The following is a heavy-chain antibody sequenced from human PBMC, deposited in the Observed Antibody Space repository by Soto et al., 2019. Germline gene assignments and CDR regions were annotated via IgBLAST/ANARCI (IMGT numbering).Heavy chain of an antibody. CDR1: GFTFSSYA. V-gene: IGHV3-23*01. Sequence: EVQLLESGGGLVQPGGSLRLSCAASGFTFSSYAMSWVRQAPGKGLEWVSAISGSGSSTYYADSVKGRFTISRDNSKNTLYLQMNSLRAEDTAVYYCAKKGISSVLLWFGELFPGTDVWGQGTTVTVSS. CDR3: AKKGISSVLLWFGELFPGTDV. J-gene: IGHJ6*02. CDR2: ISGSGSST. D-gene: IGHD3-10*01.